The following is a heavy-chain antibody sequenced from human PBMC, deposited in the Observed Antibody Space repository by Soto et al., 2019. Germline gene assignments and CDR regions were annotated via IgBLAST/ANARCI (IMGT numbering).Heavy chain of an antibody. CDR2: IYYSGST. CDR1: GGSISSGGYY. CDR3: ASGGSGSRLDY. J-gene: IGHJ4*02. D-gene: IGHD3-10*01. V-gene: IGHV4-31*03. Sequence: TLSLTCTVSGGSISSGGYYWSWLRQHPGKGLEWIGYIYYSGSTYYNPSLKSRVTISVDTSKNQFSLKLSSVTAADTAVYYCASGGSGSRLDYWGQGTLVTVSS.